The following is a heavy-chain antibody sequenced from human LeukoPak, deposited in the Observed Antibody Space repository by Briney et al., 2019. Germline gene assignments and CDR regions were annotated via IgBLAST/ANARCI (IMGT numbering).Heavy chain of an antibody. J-gene: IGHJ4*02. Sequence: PGGSLRLSRAASGFTVSSNYMSWVRQAPGKGLEWVSVIYSGGSTYYADSVKGRFTISRDNSKNTLYLQMNSLRAEDTAVYYCARALVGSGYYYSSDYWGQGTLVTVSS. CDR3: ARALVGSGYYYSSDY. CDR1: GFTVSSNY. CDR2: IYSGGST. V-gene: IGHV3-53*01. D-gene: IGHD3-22*01.